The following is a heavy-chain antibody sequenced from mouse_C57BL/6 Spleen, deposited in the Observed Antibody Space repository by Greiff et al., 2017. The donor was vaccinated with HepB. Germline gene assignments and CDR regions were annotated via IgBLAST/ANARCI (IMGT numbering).Heavy chain of an antibody. CDR3: ARRDYGSSHFDY. D-gene: IGHD1-1*01. CDR2: ISDGGSYT. CDR1: GFTFSSYA. V-gene: IGHV5-4*01. Sequence: VQRVESGGGLVKPGGSLKLSCAASGFTFSSYAMSWVRQTPEKRLEWVATISDGGSYTYYPDNVKGRFTISRDNAQNNLYLQMSHLKSEDTAMYYCARRDYGSSHFDYWGQGTTLTVSS. J-gene: IGHJ2*01.